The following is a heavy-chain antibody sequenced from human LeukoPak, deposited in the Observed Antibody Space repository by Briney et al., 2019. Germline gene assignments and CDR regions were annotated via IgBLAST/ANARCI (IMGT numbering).Heavy chain of an antibody. J-gene: IGHJ3*02. CDR1: GGSFSGYY. CDR3: ARGTPIFGVVITAFDI. CDR2: INHSGST. V-gene: IGHV4-34*01. D-gene: IGHD3-3*01. Sequence: SETLSLTCAVYGGSFSGYYWSWIRQPPGKGLEWIGEINHSGSTNYNPSLKSRVTISVDTSKNQFSLKLSSVTAADTAVYYCARGTPIFGVVITAFDIWGQGTMVTVSS.